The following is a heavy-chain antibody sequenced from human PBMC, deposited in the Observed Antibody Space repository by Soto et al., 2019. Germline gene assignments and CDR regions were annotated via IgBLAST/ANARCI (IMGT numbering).Heavy chain of an antibody. V-gene: IGHV6-1*01. CDR2: TYYRSRWYS. CDR1: GDTVSSNSVA. D-gene: IGHD2-15*01. CDR3: ARSEEDSDYYYYGMDV. J-gene: IGHJ6*02. Sequence: SQTLSLTCVGSGDTVSSNSVAWNWVRQSPSRGLEWLGRTYYRSRWYSDYAVSVRSRIDINADTSKHQVSLQLNSVTPEDTAVYYCARSEEDSDYYYYGMDVWGQGTTVPVSS.